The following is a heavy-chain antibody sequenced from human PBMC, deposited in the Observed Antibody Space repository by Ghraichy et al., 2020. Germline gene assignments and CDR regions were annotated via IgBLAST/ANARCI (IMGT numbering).Heavy chain of an antibody. J-gene: IGHJ3*02. D-gene: IGHD3-22*01. CDR1: GGSISSSSYY. CDR2: IYYSGST. V-gene: IGHV4-39*01. Sequence: SHTLSLTCTVSGGSISSSSYYWGWIRQPPGKGLEWIGSIYYSGSTYYNPSLKSRVTISVDTSKNQFSLKLSSVTAADTAVYYCARRAASYDSSGYPVEDAFDIWGQGTMVTVYS. CDR3: ARRAASYDSSGYPVEDAFDI.